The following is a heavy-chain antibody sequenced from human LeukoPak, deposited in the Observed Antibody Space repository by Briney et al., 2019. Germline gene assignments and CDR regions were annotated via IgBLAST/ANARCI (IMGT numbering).Heavy chain of an antibody. Sequence: GGSLRLSCAASGFTFSSYAMHWVRQAPGKGLEWVAVISYDGSNKYYADSVKGRFTIPRDNSKNTLYLQMNSLRAEDTAVYYCARGNIAARFFDYWGQGTLVTVSS. CDR1: GFTFSSYA. D-gene: IGHD6-6*01. CDR2: ISYDGSNK. J-gene: IGHJ4*02. V-gene: IGHV3-30-3*01. CDR3: ARGNIAARFFDY.